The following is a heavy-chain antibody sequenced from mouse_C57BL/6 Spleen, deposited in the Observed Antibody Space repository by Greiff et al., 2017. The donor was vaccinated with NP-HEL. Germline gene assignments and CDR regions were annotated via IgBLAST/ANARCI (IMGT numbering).Heavy chain of an antibody. J-gene: IGHJ2*01. V-gene: IGHV5-9-1*02. CDR3: TRGDGTDYFDY. D-gene: IGHD4-1*01. CDR2: ISSGGDYI. CDR1: GFTFSSYA. Sequence: EVQRVESGEGLVKPGGSLKLSCAASGFTFSSYAMSWVRQTPEKRLEWVAYISSGGDYIYYADTVKGRFTISRDNARNTLYLQMSSLKSEDTAMYYCTRGDGTDYFDYWGQGTTLTVSS.